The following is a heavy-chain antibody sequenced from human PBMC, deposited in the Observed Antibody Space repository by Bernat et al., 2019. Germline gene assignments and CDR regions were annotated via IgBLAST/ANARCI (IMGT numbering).Heavy chain of an antibody. CDR3: GAYCGGDCYSGGGAFDI. V-gene: IGHV4-59*01. J-gene: IGHJ3*02. CDR1: GGSISSYY. Sequence: QVQLQESGPGLVKPSETLSLTCTVSGGSISSYYWSWIRQPPGKGLEWIGYIYYSGSTNYNPSLKSRVTISVDTSKNQFSLKLSSVTAADTAVYYCGAYCGGDCYSGGGAFDIWGQGTMVTVSS. CDR2: IYYSGST. D-gene: IGHD2-21*02.